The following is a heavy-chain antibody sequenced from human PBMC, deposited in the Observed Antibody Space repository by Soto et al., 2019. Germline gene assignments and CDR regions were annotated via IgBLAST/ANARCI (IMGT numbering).Heavy chain of an antibody. CDR3: ARAVRRPGGSGYYYYSWGMDV. Sequence: SAKVSCGASEGNFSSYAISWVRQAPGRGLEWMGGTLPSFGAANYAQKFQGRGTITADESTSTAYMELSSLRSEDTAVYYSARAVRRPGGSGYYYYSWGMDVWG. D-gene: IGHD3-3*01. CDR2: TLPSFGAA. V-gene: IGHV1-69*13. CDR1: EGNFSSYA. J-gene: IGHJ6*02.